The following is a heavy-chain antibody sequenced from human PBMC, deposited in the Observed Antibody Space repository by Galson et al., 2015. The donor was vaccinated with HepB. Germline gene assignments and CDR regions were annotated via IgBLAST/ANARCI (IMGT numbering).Heavy chain of an antibody. V-gene: IGHV4-34*01. Sequence: ETLSLTCAVYGGSFSGYYWSWIRQPPGKGLEWIGEINHSGSTNYNPSLKSRVTISVDTSKNQFSLKLSSVTAADTAVYYCARGRRIFTFGGVIAMAYFDHWGQGTLVTVSS. CDR3: ARGRRIFTFGGVIAMAYFDH. J-gene: IGHJ4*02. CDR1: GGSFSGYY. CDR2: INHSGST. D-gene: IGHD3-16*02.